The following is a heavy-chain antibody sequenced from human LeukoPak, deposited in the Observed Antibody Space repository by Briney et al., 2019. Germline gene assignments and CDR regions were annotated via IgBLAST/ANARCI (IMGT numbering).Heavy chain of an antibody. Sequence: GGSLRLSCAASGFTLSNAWMSWVRQAPGKGLEWVGRIKSKTEGGTTDNAAPVKGRFTISRDDSKNTVHLQMNSLKTEDTAVYYCTTDRGYSGYHVSYYYGMDVWGQGTTVTVSS. CDR3: TTDRGYSGYHVSYYYGMDV. CDR1: GFTLSNAW. CDR2: IKSKTEGGTT. D-gene: IGHD5-12*01. V-gene: IGHV3-15*01. J-gene: IGHJ6*02.